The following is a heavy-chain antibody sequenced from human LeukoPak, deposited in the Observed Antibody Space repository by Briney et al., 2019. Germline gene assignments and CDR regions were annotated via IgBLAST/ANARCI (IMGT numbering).Heavy chain of an antibody. Sequence: QPGGSLRLSCAASGFTFSSYAMSWVRQAPGKGLEWVSAISGSGGSTYYADSVKGRFTISRDNSKNTLYLQMNSLRAEDTAVYYXXXXXXXXXSSALFGFDYWSQGTLVTVSS. D-gene: IGHD3-22*01. V-gene: IGHV3-23*01. CDR3: XXXXXXXXSSALFGFDY. CDR2: ISGSGGST. J-gene: IGHJ4*02. CDR1: GFTFSSYA.